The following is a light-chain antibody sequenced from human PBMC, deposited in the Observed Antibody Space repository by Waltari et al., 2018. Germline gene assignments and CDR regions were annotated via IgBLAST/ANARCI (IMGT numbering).Light chain of an antibody. J-gene: IGKJ1*01. CDR1: QNLLYPSNNLTY. V-gene: IGKV4-1*01. Sequence: DFVMTLSPVSLRVSLGEGATVHCESSQNLLYPSNNLTYLSWYQQKPGQPPTLLISWASTRASGVSDRFSGSGSGTDFTLTISNLQAEDVAVYYCQQYYGTPPTFGQGTKVEIK. CDR2: WAS. CDR3: QQYYGTPPT.